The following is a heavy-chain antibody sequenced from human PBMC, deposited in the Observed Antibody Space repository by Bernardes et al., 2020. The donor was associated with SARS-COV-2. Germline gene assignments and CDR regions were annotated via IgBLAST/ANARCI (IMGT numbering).Heavy chain of an antibody. CDR2: IYSGGST. D-gene: IGHD2-2*01. CDR3: ARDYIVPADPTRNPKYYYYYGMDV. Sequence: GGSLRLSCAASGFTVSSNYMSWVRQAPGKGLEWVSVIYSGGSTYYADSVKGRFTISRHNSKNTLYLQMNSLRAEDTAVYYCARDYIVPADPTRNPKYYYYYGMDVWGQGTTVTVSS. J-gene: IGHJ6*02. V-gene: IGHV3-53*04. CDR1: GFTVSSNY.